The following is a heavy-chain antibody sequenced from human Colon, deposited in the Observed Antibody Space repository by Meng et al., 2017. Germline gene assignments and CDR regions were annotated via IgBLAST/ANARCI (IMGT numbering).Heavy chain of an antibody. CDR1: GYSITRNG. CDR2: INTDTGNP. CDR3: AREPQHFDY. J-gene: IGHJ4*02. Sequence: SVKVSCKASGYSITRNGMNWVRQPPGQGLEWIGWINTDTGNPTYAPGFRGRFVYSLDTSVNTAYLEISSLKSEDTGVYYCAREPQHFDYWGQGTLVTVSS. V-gene: IGHV7-4-1*02.